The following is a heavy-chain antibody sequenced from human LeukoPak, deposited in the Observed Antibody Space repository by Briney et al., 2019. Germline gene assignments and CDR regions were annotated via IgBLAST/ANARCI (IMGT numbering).Heavy chain of an antibody. J-gene: IGHJ4*02. CDR3: ARDFEDIVVVVAATPGY. CDR1: GYTFTGYY. D-gene: IGHD2-15*01. CDR2: INPNSGGT. V-gene: IGHV1-2*02. Sequence: ASVKVSCKASGYTFTGYYMHWVRQAPGQGLEWMGWINPNSGGTNYAQKFQGRVTMTRDTSISTAYMELSRLRSDDTAVYYCARDFEDIVVVVAATPGYWGQGTLVTVSS.